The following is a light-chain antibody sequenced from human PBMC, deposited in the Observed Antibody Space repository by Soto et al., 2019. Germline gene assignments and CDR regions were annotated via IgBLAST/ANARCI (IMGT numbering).Light chain of an antibody. CDR2: EVT. V-gene: IGLV2-14*01. J-gene: IGLJ2*01. CDR3: SSYTSGSTLEV. Sequence: QSVLTQPASVSGSPGQSITISCTGTSSDVGGYDYVSWYQHHPGKAPKLMISEVTNRPSGVSNRFSGSKSGNTASLTISGLQAEDEADYYCSSYTSGSTLEVFGGGTKVTVL. CDR1: SSDVGGYDY.